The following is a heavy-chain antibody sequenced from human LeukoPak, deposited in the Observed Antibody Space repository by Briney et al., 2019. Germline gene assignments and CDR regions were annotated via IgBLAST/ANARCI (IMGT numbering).Heavy chain of an antibody. CDR3: TRWSAAVPKMFDP. V-gene: IGHV4-30-4*08. D-gene: IGHD6-25*01. J-gene: IGHJ5*02. CDR2: IYYSGST. Sequence: PSETLSLTCTVSGGSISSGDYYWSWIRQPPGKGLEWIGYIYYSGSTYYNPSLKSRVTISVDTSKNQFSLKLSSVTAADTAVYYCTRWSAAVPKMFDPWGQGTPVTVSS. CDR1: GGSISSGDYY.